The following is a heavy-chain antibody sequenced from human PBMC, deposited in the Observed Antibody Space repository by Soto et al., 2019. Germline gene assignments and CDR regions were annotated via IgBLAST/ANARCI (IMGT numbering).Heavy chain of an antibody. Sequence: PGGSLRLSCAASGFTFITYGIHLFRHSPFKGLEWVAVISYDGSDKYYADSVKGRFTISRDSSKNMLYLQMNSLRAEDTAIYYCAKESYYDSSDYNAFDIWGQGTMVTVSS. CDR1: GFTFITYG. J-gene: IGHJ3*02. V-gene: IGHV3-30*18. D-gene: IGHD3-22*01. CDR2: ISYDGSDK. CDR3: AKESYYDSSDYNAFDI.